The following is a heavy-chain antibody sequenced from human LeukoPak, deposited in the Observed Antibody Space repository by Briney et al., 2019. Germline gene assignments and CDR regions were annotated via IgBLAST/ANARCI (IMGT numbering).Heavy chain of an antibody. J-gene: IGHJ5*02. CDR2: IIPIFGTA. CDR1: GGTFSSYA. CDR3: ATIGYGDLPRIRWFDP. Sequence: GASVKVSCKASGGTFSSYAISWVRQAPGQGLEWMGGIIPIFGTANYAQKFQGRVTITTDESTSTAYMELSSLRSEDTAVYYCATIGYGDLPRIRWFDPWGQGTLVTVSS. V-gene: IGHV1-69*05. D-gene: IGHD4-17*01.